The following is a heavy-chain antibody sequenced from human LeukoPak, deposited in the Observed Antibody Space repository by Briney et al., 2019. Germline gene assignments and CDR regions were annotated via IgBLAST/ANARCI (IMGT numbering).Heavy chain of an antibody. Sequence: SETLSLTCTVSGGSISSGSYYWSWIRQPAGKGLEWIGRIYTSGSTYYNPSLKSRVTISVDRSKNQFSLKLSSVTAADTAVYYCARRLDILTGNWFDPWGQGTLVTVSS. D-gene: IGHD3-9*01. J-gene: IGHJ5*02. CDR2: IYTSGST. V-gene: IGHV4-61*02. CDR3: ARRLDILTGNWFDP. CDR1: GGSISSGSYY.